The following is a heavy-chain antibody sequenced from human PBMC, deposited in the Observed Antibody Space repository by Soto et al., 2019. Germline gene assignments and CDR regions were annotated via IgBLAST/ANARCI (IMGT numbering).Heavy chain of an antibody. CDR2: IIPIFGTA. V-gene: IGHV1-69*13. CDR1: GGTFSSYA. D-gene: IGHD2-15*01. CDR3: ARSPVAYYYYYGMDV. J-gene: IGHJ6*02. Sequence: GASVKVSCKASGGTFSSYAISWVRQAPGQGLEWMGGIIPIFGTANYAQKFQGRVTITADESTSTAYMELSSLRSEDTAVYYCARSPVAYYYYYGMDVWGQGTTVTVSS.